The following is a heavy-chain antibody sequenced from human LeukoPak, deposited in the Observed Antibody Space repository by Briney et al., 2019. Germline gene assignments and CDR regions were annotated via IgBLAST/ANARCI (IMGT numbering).Heavy chain of an antibody. CDR1: GGSISTNTYY. V-gene: IGHV4-39*07. Sequence: PSETLSLTCIVSGGSISTNTYYWGWIRLPPGKGLEWIGEIHHRGTTYYNPSLRSRVTISVDTSKNQFSLRLTSVTAADTAVYYCARVTYNGYQHFDYWGQGNFVTVS. D-gene: IGHD3-10*01. CDR3: ARVTYNGYQHFDY. J-gene: IGHJ4*02. CDR2: IHHRGTT.